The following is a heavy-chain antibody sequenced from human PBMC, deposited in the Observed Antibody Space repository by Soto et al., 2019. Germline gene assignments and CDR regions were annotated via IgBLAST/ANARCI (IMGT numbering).Heavy chain of an antibody. J-gene: IGHJ4*02. Sequence: QVQLQQWGAGLLKPSETLSLTCAVYGGSFSGYYWSWIRQPPGKGLEWIGEIKHSGSTNYNPSLKSRVTISVDTSKNQFSLKLSSVTAADTAVYYCARGLRYSYGMVGYDYWGQGTLVTVSS. CDR3: ARGLRYSYGMVGYDY. D-gene: IGHD5-18*01. CDR2: IKHSGST. CDR1: GGSFSGYY. V-gene: IGHV4-34*01.